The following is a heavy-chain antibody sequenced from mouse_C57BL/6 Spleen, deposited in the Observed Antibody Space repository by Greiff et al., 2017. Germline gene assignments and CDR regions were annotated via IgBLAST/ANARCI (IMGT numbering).Heavy chain of an antibody. CDR2: ISSGSSTI. J-gene: IGHJ2*01. D-gene: IGHD4-1*01. V-gene: IGHV5-17*01. CDR1: GFTFSDYG. Sequence: EVKLQESGGGLVKPGGSLKLSCAASGFTFSDYGMHWVRQAPEKGLEWVAYISSGSSTIYYADTVKGRFTISRDNAKNTLFLQMTSLRSEDTAMYYCAKLTGSNFDYWGQGTTLTVSS. CDR3: AKLTGSNFDY.